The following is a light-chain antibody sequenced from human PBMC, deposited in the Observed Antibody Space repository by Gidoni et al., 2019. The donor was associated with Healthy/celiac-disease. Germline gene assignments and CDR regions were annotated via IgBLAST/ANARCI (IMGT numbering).Light chain of an antibody. Sequence: IVLTQSPGTLSLSPGDRATLSCRASQSVSSSYLAWYQQQPGQAPRLLIYGASSRATGIPDRLSGSGSGTDFTLTISRLEPEDFAVYYCQQYGSSPLTFGGGTKVEIK. CDR1: QSVSSSY. CDR3: QQYGSSPLT. CDR2: GAS. V-gene: IGKV3-20*01. J-gene: IGKJ4*01.